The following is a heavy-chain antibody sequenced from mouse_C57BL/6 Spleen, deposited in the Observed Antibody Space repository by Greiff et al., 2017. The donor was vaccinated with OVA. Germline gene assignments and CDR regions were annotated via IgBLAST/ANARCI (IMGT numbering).Heavy chain of an antibody. Sequence: QVHVKQPGAELVMPGASVKLSCKASGYTFTSYWMHWVKQRPGQGLEWIGEIDPSDSYTNYNQKFKGKSTLTVDKSSSTAYMQLSSLTSEDSAVYYCARGDYYGSRNWYFDVWGTGTTVTVSS. CDR1: GYTFTSYW. CDR3: ARGDYYGSRNWYFDV. CDR2: IDPSDSYT. V-gene: IGHV1-69*01. J-gene: IGHJ1*03. D-gene: IGHD1-1*01.